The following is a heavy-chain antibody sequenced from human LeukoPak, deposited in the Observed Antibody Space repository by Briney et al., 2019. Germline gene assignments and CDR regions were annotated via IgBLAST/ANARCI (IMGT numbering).Heavy chain of an antibody. CDR2: MNPNSGNT. Sequence: ASVKVSCKASGYTFTSYDINWVRQATGPGLEWMGWMNPNSGNTGYAQKFQGRVTMTRNTSISTAYMELSSLRSEDTAVYYCARTYYDSSGYYLGLGYWGQGTLVTVSS. CDR3: ARTYYDSSGYYLGLGY. J-gene: IGHJ4*02. V-gene: IGHV1-8*01. CDR1: GYTFTSYD. D-gene: IGHD3-22*01.